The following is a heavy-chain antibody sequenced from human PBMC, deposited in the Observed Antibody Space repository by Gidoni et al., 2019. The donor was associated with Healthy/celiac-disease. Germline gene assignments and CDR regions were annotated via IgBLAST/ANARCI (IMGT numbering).Heavy chain of an antibody. CDR2: ISGSGGST. CDR1: GFTFSSYA. V-gene: IGHV3-23*01. Sequence: EVQLLESGGGLVQPGGSLRLSCAASGFTFSSYAMSWVRQAPGKGLEWVSAISGSGGSTYYADSVKGRFTISRDNSKNTLYLQMNSLRAEDTAVYYCAKRGSSGWYGWGRGFDPWGQGTLVTVSS. D-gene: IGHD6-19*01. CDR3: AKRGSSGWYGWGRGFDP. J-gene: IGHJ5*02.